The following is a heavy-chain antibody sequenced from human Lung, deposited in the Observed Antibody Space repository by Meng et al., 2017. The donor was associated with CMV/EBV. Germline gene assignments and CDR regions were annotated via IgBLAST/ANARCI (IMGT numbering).Heavy chain of an antibody. D-gene: IGHD2-15*01. J-gene: IGHJ4*02. Sequence: VSLLQSGPEVRKPGASVRVSCKASGYTFGSYGICWVRQAPGQGLEWMGWFVNYVDTYPAPKFQGRVTMTTDTHTNTAFMELRSLTSDDTAVYYCASGTPGRSYCDYWGQGTLVTVSS. CDR2: FVNYVDT. CDR3: ASGTPGRSYCDY. CDR1: GYTFGSYG. V-gene: IGHV1-18*01.